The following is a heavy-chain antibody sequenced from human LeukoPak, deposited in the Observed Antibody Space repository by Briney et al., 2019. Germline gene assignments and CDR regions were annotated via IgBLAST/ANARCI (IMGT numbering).Heavy chain of an antibody. J-gene: IGHJ4*02. CDR3: ARVRWGFGELSPYDY. D-gene: IGHD3-10*01. CDR1: GFTVSSNY. CDR2: IYSGGST. Sequence: GGSLRLSCAASGFTVSSNYMSWVRQAPGKGLEWVSVIYSGGSTYYADSVKGRFTISRDNSKNTLYLQMNSLRAEDTAVYYCARVRWGFGELSPYDYWGQGTLVTVSS. V-gene: IGHV3-66*01.